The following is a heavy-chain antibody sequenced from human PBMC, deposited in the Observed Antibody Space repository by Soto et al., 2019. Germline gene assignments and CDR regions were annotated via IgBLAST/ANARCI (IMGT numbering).Heavy chain of an antibody. J-gene: IGHJ6*03. V-gene: IGHV4-34*01. D-gene: IGHD6-6*01. CDR3: ARGFPGPIAARGYYYYMDV. CDR1: GGSFSGYY. CDR2: INHSGST. Sequence: PSETLSLTCAVYGGSFSGYYWSWIRQPPGKGLEWIGEINHSGSTNYNPSLKSRVTISVDTSKNQFFLKLSSVTAADTAVYYCARGFPGPIAARGYYYYMDVWGKGTTVTVSS.